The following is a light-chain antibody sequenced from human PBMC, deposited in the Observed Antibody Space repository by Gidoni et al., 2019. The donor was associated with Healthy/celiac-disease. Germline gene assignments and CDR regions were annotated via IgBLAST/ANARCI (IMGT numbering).Light chain of an antibody. CDR3: QQYGSSPWT. V-gene: IGKV3-20*01. J-gene: IGKJ1*01. CDR2: GAS. Sequence: EIVLTQSPGTLSLSPGERATLSCRASQSVSSSYLDWYQQKPGQAPRLLIYGASSRATGIPDRFSGSGSGTDCTLTISRLETEDFAVYYCQQYGSSPWTGGQGTKVEIK. CDR1: QSVSSSY.